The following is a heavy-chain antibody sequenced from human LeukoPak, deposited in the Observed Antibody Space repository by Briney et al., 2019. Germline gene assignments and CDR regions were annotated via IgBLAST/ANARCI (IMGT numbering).Heavy chain of an antibody. CDR1: GYSISSGYY. D-gene: IGHD3-9*01. CDR3: AGDRGTYYDILTGYAGSYYFDY. CDR2: IYHSGST. V-gene: IGHV4-38-2*02. Sequence: SETLSLTCTVSGYSISSGYYWGWIRQPPGKGLEWIGSIYHSGSTYYNPSLKSRVTISVDTSKNQFSLKLSSVTAADTAVYYCAGDRGTYYDILTGYAGSYYFDYWGQGTLVTVSS. J-gene: IGHJ4*02.